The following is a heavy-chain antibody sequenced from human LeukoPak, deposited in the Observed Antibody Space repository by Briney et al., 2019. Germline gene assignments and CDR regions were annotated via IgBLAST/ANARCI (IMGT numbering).Heavy chain of an antibody. CDR2: ISGSGGST. V-gene: IGHV3-23*01. CDR1: GFTFSSYA. CDR3: AKVPSPWIQLWDATFPAY. Sequence: GGSLRLTCAASGFTFSSYAMSWVRQAPGKGLEWVSAISGSGGSTYYADSVKGRFTISRDNSKNTLYLQMNSLRAEDTAVYYCAKVPSPWIQLWDATFPAYWGQGTLVTVSS. D-gene: IGHD5-18*01. J-gene: IGHJ4*02.